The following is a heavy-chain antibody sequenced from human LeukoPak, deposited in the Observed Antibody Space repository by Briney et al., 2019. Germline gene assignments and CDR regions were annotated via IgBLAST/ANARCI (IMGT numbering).Heavy chain of an antibody. D-gene: IGHD3-16*02. CDR1: GFIFSTYK. CDR2: ISNNGRSI. CDR3: AKEKENSDWGSYRYSGWDY. Sequence: GGSLRLSCAASGFIFSTYKRCCVRHEPRGGGVWRSYISNNGRSIYYADSVKGRFTISRDTSKNPLSLKMNTVRAADTAVYYCAKEKENSDWGSYRYSGWDYGGQGTLVTVFS. V-gene: IGHV3-48*01. J-gene: IGHJ4*02.